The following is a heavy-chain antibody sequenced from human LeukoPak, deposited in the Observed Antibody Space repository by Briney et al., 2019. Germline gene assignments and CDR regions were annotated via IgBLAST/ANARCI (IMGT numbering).Heavy chain of an antibody. V-gene: IGHV3-33*01. CDR2: IWYDGSNK. J-gene: IGHJ6*02. CDR3: ARDRNRGDYYYGMDV. Sequence: GGSLRLSCAASGFTFSSYDMHWVRQAPGKGLEWVAVIWYDGSNKYYADSVKGRFTISRDNSKNTLYLQMNSLRAEDTAVYYCARDRNRGDYYYGMDVWGQGTTVTVSS. D-gene: IGHD3-10*01. CDR1: GFTFSSYD.